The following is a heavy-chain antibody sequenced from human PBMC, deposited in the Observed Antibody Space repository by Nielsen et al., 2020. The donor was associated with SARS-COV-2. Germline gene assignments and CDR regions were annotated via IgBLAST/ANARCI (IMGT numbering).Heavy chain of an antibody. CDR1: GFTFSSYG. Sequence: GGSLRLSCAASGFTFSSYGMHWVRQAPGKGLEWVAVISYDGSNKYYADSVKGRFTISRDNSKNTLYLQMNSLRAEDTAVYYCAKNYGSGSYIQLYYFDYWGQGTLVTVSS. V-gene: IGHV3-30*18. CDR3: AKNYGSGSYIQLYYFDY. J-gene: IGHJ4*02. D-gene: IGHD3-10*01. CDR2: ISYDGSNK.